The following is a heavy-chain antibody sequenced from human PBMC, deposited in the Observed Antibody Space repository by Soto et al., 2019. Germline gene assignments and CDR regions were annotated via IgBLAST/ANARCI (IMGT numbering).Heavy chain of an antibody. CDR1: GFTFSSYA. V-gene: IGHV3-23*01. CDR2: ISGSGGST. J-gene: IGHJ4*02. D-gene: IGHD6-19*01. CDR3: AKSAGQWLVQFDY. Sequence: GESLKISCAASGFTFSSYAMSWVRQAPGKGLEWVSAISGSGGSTYYADSVKGRFTISRDNSKNTLYLQMNSLRAEDTAVYYCAKSAGQWLVQFDYWGQGTLVTVSS.